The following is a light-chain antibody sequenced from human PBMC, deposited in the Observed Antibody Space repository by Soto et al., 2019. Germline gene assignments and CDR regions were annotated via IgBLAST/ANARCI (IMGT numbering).Light chain of an antibody. Sequence: DIQLTQSPSSLSASVGDRVSITCRASQSIRMYLNWYQQKPGEAPKLLIYAASNLQTGVPSRFSGGGSVTDFTLTITGLQREDFATYYCQQTYSILPFTFGGGTKLEIK. CDR3: QQTYSILPFT. J-gene: IGKJ4*01. CDR1: QSIRMY. V-gene: IGKV1-39*01. CDR2: AAS.